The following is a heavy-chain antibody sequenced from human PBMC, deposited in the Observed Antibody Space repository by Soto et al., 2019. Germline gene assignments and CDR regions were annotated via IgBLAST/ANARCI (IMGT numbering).Heavy chain of an antibody. Sequence: AAVKVSCKASGFTFITYDFGLVRQAAGQGLEWMGWMNPNNGSEGLAHKFRGRINMTRNTPISTGYLELSRLRSDDSAVYFCARRKERSGPYYHDLWGQGAQVTVSS. CDR1: GFTFITYD. D-gene: IGHD1-26*01. J-gene: IGHJ5*02. CDR3: ARRKERSGPYYHDL. CDR2: MNPNNGSE. V-gene: IGHV1-8*01.